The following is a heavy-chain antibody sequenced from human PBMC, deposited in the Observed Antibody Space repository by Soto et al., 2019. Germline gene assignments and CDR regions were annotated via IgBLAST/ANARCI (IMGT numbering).Heavy chain of an antibody. J-gene: IGHJ4*02. CDR1: GGSISSYY. D-gene: IGHD5-12*01. CDR3: ARRSGYDSEEFDY. V-gene: IGHV4-59*08. Sequence: SETLSLTCTVSGGSISSYYWSWIRQPPGKGLEWIGYIYYSGSTNYNPSLKSRVTISVDTSKNQFSLKLSSVTAADTAVYYCARRSGYDSEEFDYWGQGTLVTVSS. CDR2: IYYSGST.